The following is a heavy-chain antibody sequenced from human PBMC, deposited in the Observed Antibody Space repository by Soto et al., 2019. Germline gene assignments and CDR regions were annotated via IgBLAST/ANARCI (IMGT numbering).Heavy chain of an antibody. CDR2: ISSSSSTI. CDR1: GFTFSSYS. V-gene: IGHV3-48*01. CDR3: ARGSGRYCSGGSCSPH. Sequence: GGSLRLSCAASGFTFSSYSMNWVRQAPGKGLEWVSYISSSSSTIYYADSVKGRFTISRDNAKNSLYLQMNSLRAEDMAVYYCARGSGRYCSGGSCSPHWGQGTLVTVSS. J-gene: IGHJ4*02. D-gene: IGHD2-15*01.